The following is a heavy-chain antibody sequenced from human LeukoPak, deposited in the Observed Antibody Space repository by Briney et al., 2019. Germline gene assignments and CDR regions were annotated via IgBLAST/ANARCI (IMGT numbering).Heavy chain of an antibody. Sequence: GASVKVSCKASGYTFTSYYMHWVRQAPGQGLEWMGIINPSGGSTSYAQKFQGRVTMTTDTSTSTAYMELRSLRSDDTAVYYCTVVVPAAMVAFDIWGQGTMVTVSS. CDR3: TVVVPAAMVAFDI. V-gene: IGHV1-46*01. CDR2: INPSGGST. J-gene: IGHJ3*02. CDR1: GYTFTSYY. D-gene: IGHD2-2*01.